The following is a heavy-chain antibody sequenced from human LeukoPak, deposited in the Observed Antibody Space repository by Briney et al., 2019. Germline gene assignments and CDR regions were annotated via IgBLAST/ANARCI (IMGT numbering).Heavy chain of an antibody. CDR1: GGSISSSSYY. Sequence: SETLSLTCTVSGGSISSSSYYWGWIRQPPGKGLEWFGSIYYSGSTYYNPSLKSRVTISVDTSKNQFSLKLSSVTAADTAVYYCARYDTGYEYSYGSDAFDIWGQGTMVTVSS. D-gene: IGHD5-18*01. CDR2: IYYSGST. J-gene: IGHJ3*02. CDR3: ARYDTGYEYSYGSDAFDI. V-gene: IGHV4-39*01.